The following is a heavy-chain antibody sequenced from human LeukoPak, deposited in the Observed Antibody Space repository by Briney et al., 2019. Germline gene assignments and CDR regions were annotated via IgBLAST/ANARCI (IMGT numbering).Heavy chain of an antibody. J-gene: IGHJ4*02. Sequence: SETLSLTCNVSGSSISGYYWSWIRQPPGKGLEWIGYVYDSVNTNYNPSLRSRVTISVDTSKDQFSLKLSSVTAADTAVYYCARGDSHLHSSGYYYYWGQGTLVTVSS. CDR2: VYDSVNT. D-gene: IGHD3-22*01. CDR3: ARGDSHLHSSGYYYY. V-gene: IGHV4-59*01. CDR1: GSSISGYY.